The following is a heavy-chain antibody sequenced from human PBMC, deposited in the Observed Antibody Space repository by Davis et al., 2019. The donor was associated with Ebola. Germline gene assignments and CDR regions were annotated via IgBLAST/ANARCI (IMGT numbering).Heavy chain of an antibody. CDR2: ISYDGSNK. CDR3: ASEKYSSSSFDY. CDR1: GFTFSSYA. V-gene: IGHV3-30-3*01. J-gene: IGHJ4*02. Sequence: GGSLRLSCAVSGFTFSSYAMHWVRQAPGKGLEWVAVISYDGSNKYYADSVKGRFTISRDNSKNPLYLQMNSLRVEDTAVYYCASEKYSSSSFDYWGQGTLVTVSS. D-gene: IGHD6-6*01.